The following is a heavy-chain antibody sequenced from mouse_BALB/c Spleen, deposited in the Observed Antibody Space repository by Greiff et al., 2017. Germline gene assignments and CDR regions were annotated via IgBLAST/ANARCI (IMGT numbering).Heavy chain of an antibody. CDR3: ARSDYYGDY. J-gene: IGHJ2*01. V-gene: IGHV1-63*02. D-gene: IGHD1-1*01. CDR2: IYPGGGYT. Sequence: VKLQESGAELVRPGTSVKISCKASGYTFTNYWLGWVKQRPGHGLEWIGDIYPGGGYTNYNEKFKGKATLTADTSSSTAYMQLSSLTSEDSAVYFCARSDYYGDYWGQGTTLTVSS. CDR1: GYTFTNYW.